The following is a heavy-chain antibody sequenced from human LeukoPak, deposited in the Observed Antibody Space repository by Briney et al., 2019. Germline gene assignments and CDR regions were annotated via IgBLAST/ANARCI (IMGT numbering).Heavy chain of an antibody. Sequence: ASQTLSLTCTVSGGSISSGSYYWSWIRQPAGKGLEWIGRIYTSGSTNYNPSLKSRVTISIDTSKNQFSLKLISVTAADTAVYYCARLAKVVAATQRVGYYYGMDVWGQGTTVTVSS. V-gene: IGHV4-61*02. CDR3: ARLAKVVAATQRVGYYYGMDV. CDR1: GGSISSGSYY. CDR2: IYTSGST. J-gene: IGHJ6*02. D-gene: IGHD2-15*01.